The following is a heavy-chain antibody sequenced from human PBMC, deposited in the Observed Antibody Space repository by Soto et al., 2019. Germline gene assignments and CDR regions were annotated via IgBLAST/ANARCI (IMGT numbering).Heavy chain of an antibody. CDR1: GGSISSSSYY. CDR3: AREHTIFGVVHTGFDP. J-gene: IGHJ5*02. Sequence: PSETLSLTCTVSGGSISSSSYYWGWIRQPPGKGLEWIGSIYYSGSTYYNPSLKSRVTISVDTSKNQFSLKLSSVTAADTAVYYCAREHTIFGVVHTGFDPWGQGTLVTVSS. CDR2: IYYSGST. V-gene: IGHV4-39*07. D-gene: IGHD3-3*01.